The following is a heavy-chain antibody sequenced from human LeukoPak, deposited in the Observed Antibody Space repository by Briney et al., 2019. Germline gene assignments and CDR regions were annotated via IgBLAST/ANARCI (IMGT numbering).Heavy chain of an antibody. Sequence: PGGSLRLSCAASGFTFSSYWMHWVRQAPGKGLEWVSYISGPSTTIYYADSVKGRFTISRDNAKQSLYLQMNSLRVEDTAVYYCARDRAGGSGIMAYDYWGQGTLVTVSS. D-gene: IGHD3-10*01. CDR1: GFTFSSYW. J-gene: IGHJ4*02. CDR2: ISGPSTTI. V-gene: IGHV3-48*04. CDR3: ARDRAGGSGIMAYDY.